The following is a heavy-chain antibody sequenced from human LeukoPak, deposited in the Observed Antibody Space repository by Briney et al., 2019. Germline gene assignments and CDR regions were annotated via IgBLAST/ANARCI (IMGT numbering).Heavy chain of an antibody. V-gene: IGHV3-48*01. CDR1: GFTFRSYS. Sequence: GGSLRLSCVASGFTFRSYSMNWVRQAPGKGLEWVSYISSSGSTIYYADAVKGRFTISRDNAKNSLYLQMSSLRAEDTAVYYCVGLGENYWGQGTLVTVSS. D-gene: IGHD3-10*01. CDR3: VGLGENY. CDR2: ISSSGSTI. J-gene: IGHJ4*02.